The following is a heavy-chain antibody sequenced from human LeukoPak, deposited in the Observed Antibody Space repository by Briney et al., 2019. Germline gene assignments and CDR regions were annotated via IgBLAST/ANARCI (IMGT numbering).Heavy chain of an antibody. D-gene: IGHD2-15*01. CDR2: ISGSGGST. J-gene: IGHJ6*02. Sequence: GGSLRLSCAASGFTFSSYAMSWVRQAPGKGLEWVSAISGSGGSTYYADSVKGRFTISRDNSKNTLHLQMNSLRAEDTAVYYCAKFVGRPYYYGMDVWGQGTTVTVSS. V-gene: IGHV3-23*01. CDR3: AKFVGRPYYYGMDV. CDR1: GFTFSSYA.